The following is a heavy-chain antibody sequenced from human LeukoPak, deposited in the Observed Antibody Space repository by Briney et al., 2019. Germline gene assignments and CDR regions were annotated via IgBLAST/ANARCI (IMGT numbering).Heavy chain of an antibody. J-gene: IGHJ4*02. CDR1: GLTFSSYA. V-gene: IGHV3-23*01. D-gene: IGHD3-3*01. CDR3: AKVGFSEMEWLLYSDH. Sequence: PGGSLRLSCAASGLTFSSYAMSWVRPAPGKGLEWVSAISGSSGHTYYADSVKGRFTISRDNSKNTLYLQMNSLRAEDTGVYYCAKVGFSEMEWLLYSDHWGQGTLVTVSS. CDR2: ISGSSGHT.